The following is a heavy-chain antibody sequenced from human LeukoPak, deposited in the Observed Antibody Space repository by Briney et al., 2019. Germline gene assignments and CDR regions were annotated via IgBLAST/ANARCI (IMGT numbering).Heavy chain of an antibody. CDR1: GGSISSGGYY. CDR2: IYYSGSS. J-gene: IGHJ2*01. CDR3: ARDALRPHYYDSSGYFLRYFDL. D-gene: IGHD3-22*01. Sequence: PSETLSLTCTVSGGSISSGGYYWSWIRQHPGKGLERIGYIYYSGSSYYNPSLMSRVTISVDTSKNQFSLKLSSVTAADTAVYYCARDALRPHYYDSSGYFLRYFDLWGRGTLVTVSS. V-gene: IGHV4-31*03.